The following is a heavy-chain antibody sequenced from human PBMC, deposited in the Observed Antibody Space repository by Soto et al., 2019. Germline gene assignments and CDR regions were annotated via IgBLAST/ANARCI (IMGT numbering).Heavy chain of an antibody. D-gene: IGHD3-16*01. CDR2: MFYSGGS. CDR1: GASMNNYY. Sequence: SETLSLTCTVSGASMNNYYGSWVRQPPGKGLEWICYMFYSGGSNSNPSLKGRVTISVDTSKNQISLKLTSVTAADTAVYYCVRSGHSFGGVMWGQGTLVTVSS. J-gene: IGHJ4*02. V-gene: IGHV4-59*01. CDR3: VRSGHSFGGVM.